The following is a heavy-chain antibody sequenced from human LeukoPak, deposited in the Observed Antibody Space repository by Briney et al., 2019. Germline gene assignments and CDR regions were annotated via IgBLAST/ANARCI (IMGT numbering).Heavy chain of an antibody. CDR3: AMRGYSSSINYMDV. CDR2: INHSGST. J-gene: IGHJ6*03. Sequence: PSVTLSLTCAVYGGSFSGYYWSWIRQPPGKGLEWIGEINHSGSTNYNPSLKSRVTISVDTSKNQFSLKLSSVTAADTAVYYCAMRGYSSSINYMDVWGKGTTVTVSS. V-gene: IGHV4-34*01. D-gene: IGHD6-13*01. CDR1: GGSFSGYY.